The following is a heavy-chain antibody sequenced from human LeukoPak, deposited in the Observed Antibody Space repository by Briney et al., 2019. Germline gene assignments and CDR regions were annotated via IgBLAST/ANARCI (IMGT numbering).Heavy chain of an antibody. J-gene: IGHJ4*02. CDR3: ARLAHGRHDY. V-gene: IGHV4-59*08. CDR2: IYYSGST. CDR1: GASISTYY. Sequence: SETLSLTCTVSGASISTYYWSWIRQPPGKGLEWIGYIYYSGSTNYNPSLKSRVTISVDTSKNQFSLKLTSVTAADPAMYYCARLAHGRHDYWGRGTLVTVSS.